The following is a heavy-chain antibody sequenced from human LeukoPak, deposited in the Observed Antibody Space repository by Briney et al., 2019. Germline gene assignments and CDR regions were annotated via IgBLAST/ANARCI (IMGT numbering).Heavy chain of an antibody. J-gene: IGHJ5*02. CDR1: GYTFTGYY. V-gene: IGHV1-2*02. CDR3: ARDNWNDGGWFDP. D-gene: IGHD1-20*01. CDR2: INPNSGGT. Sequence: GASVKVSCKASGYTFTGYYMHWVRQAPGQGLEWMGWINPNSGGTNYAQKFQGRVTMTRDTSISTACMELSRLRPDDTAVYYCARDNWNDGGWFDPWGQGTLVTVSS.